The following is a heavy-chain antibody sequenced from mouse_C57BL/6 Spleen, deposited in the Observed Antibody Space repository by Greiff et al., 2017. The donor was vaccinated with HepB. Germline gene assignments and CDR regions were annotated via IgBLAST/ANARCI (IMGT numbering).Heavy chain of an antibody. V-gene: IGHV1-50*01. CDR3: ARRHYSNFSWFAY. CDR1: GYTFTSYW. J-gene: IGHJ3*01. D-gene: IGHD2-5*01. Sequence: VKLQQPGAELVKPGASVKLSCKASGYTFTSYWMQWVKQRPGQGLEWIGEIDPSDSYTNYNQKFKGKATLTVDTSSSTAYMQLSSLTSEDSAVYYCARRHYSNFSWFAYWGQGTLVTVSA. CDR2: IDPSDSYT.